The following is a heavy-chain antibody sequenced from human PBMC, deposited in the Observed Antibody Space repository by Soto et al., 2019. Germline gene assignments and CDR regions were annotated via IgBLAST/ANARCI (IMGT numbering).Heavy chain of an antibody. CDR1: GGTFSSYT. Sequence: QVQLVQSGAEVKKPGSSVKVSCKASGGTFSSYTISWVRQAPGQGLEWMGRIIPILGIANYAQKFQGRVTITADKSTSTAYMELSSLRSEDTAVHYCARDSGYDILTGYLNWFDPWGQGTLVTVSS. CDR2: IIPILGIA. V-gene: IGHV1-69*08. D-gene: IGHD3-9*01. J-gene: IGHJ5*02. CDR3: ARDSGYDILTGYLNWFDP.